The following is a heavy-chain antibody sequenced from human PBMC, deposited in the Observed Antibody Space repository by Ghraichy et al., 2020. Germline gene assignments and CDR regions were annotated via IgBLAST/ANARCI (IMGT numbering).Heavy chain of an antibody. CDR3: ARGSSTTDAFDT. J-gene: IGHJ3*02. V-gene: IGHV3-48*02. Sequence: GSQRLSCAASGFTFSSYSMNWVRQAPGKGLEWVSYIIDRSRIHYADSVKGRFTISRDNVRKSLYLQMKSLRDEDTAVYYCARGSSTTDAFDTWGQGTMVTVSS. CDR2: IIDRSRI. CDR1: GFTFSSYS. D-gene: IGHD1-14*01.